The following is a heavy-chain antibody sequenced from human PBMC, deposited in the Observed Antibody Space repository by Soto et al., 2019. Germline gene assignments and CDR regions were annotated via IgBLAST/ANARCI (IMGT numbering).Heavy chain of an antibody. D-gene: IGHD6-13*01. J-gene: IGHJ5*02. Sequence: PSETLSLXCTVSGVSISSGGYYWSWIRQHPGKGLEWIGYIYYSGSTYYNPSLKSRVTISVDTSKNQFSLKLSSVTAADTAVYYCARDTHSRQYNWFDPWGQGTLVTVSS. CDR2: IYYSGST. CDR1: GVSISSGGYY. V-gene: IGHV4-31*03. CDR3: ARDTHSRQYNWFDP.